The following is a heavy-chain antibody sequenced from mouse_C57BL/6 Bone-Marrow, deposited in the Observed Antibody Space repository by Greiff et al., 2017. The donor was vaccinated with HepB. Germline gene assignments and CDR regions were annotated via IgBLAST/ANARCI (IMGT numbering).Heavy chain of an antibody. Sequence: EVKLVESGPELVKPGASVKISCKASGYTFTDYYMNWVKQSHGKSLEWIGDINPNNGGTSYNQKFKGKATLTVDKSSSTAYMELRSLTSEDSAVYYCARSKNYGSSPDYWGQGTTLTVSS. CDR2: INPNNGGT. D-gene: IGHD1-1*01. CDR3: ARSKNYGSSPDY. J-gene: IGHJ2*01. CDR1: GYTFTDYY. V-gene: IGHV1-26*01.